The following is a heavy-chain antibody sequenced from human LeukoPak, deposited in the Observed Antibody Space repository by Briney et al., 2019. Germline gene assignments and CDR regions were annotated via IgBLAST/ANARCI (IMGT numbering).Heavy chain of an antibody. Sequence: SETLSLTCNVSGGSITSHYWSWIRQPPGKGLEWIGYIYYTGSTNYNPSLKSRVTISVGTSKNHFSLKMTSVTAADTAVYYCARSSGHHSLVGYSFDSWGQGSLVTVSS. CDR1: GGSITSHY. CDR2: IYYTGST. J-gene: IGHJ4*02. D-gene: IGHD3-22*01. V-gene: IGHV4-59*11. CDR3: ARSSGHHSLVGYSFDS.